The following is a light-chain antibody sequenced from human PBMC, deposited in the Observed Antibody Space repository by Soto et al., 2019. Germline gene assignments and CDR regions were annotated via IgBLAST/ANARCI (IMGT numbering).Light chain of an antibody. CDR2: AAS. J-gene: IGKJ4*01. CDR1: QSISNY. V-gene: IGKV1-39*01. CDR3: QQPYSYPLN. Sequence: DIQMTQSPSSLPASVGDRVTITCRASQSISNYLNWYQQKPGKAPKLLIYAASSLQSGVPSRFSGSGSGTEFTLTISRLQPEDFATYYCQQPYSYPLNFGGGTKV.